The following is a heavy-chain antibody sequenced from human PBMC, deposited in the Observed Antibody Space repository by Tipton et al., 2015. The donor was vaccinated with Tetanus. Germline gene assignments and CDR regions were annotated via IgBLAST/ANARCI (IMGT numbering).Heavy chain of an antibody. V-gene: IGHV1-18*01. J-gene: IGHJ6*02. D-gene: IGHD3-22*01. CDR2: ISPFNENV. Sequence: QLVQSGGEVKKPGASVKVSCKASGYTFIHYGVNWGRQAPGQGLEWMGWISPFNENVNYAEKFQGRLTMTTDRSTATVYMDLRSLRSDDTAVYYCARDRGDYIYYGMDVWGPRTTVTVS. CDR1: GYTFIHYG. CDR3: ARDRGDYIYYGMDV.